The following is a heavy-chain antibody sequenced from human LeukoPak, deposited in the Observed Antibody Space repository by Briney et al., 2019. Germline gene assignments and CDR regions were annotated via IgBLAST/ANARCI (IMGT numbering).Heavy chain of an antibody. J-gene: IGHJ4*02. V-gene: IGHV4-59*08. Sequence: SETLSLTCTVSGGSISSYYWSWIRQPPGKGLEWIGYIYYSGSTNYNPSLKSRVTISVDTSKNQFSLKLSSVTAADTAIYYCAKMGNPAAVTTDYWGQGTLVTVSS. D-gene: IGHD4-17*01. CDR3: AKMGNPAAVTTDY. CDR2: IYYSGST. CDR1: GGSISSYY.